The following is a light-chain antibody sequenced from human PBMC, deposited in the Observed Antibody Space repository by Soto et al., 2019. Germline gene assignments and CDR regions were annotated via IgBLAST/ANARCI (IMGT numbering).Light chain of an antibody. Sequence: QPVLTQPPSVSAAPGQKVTLSCSGSSSNIGNNYVFWYQQLPGTAPKLLIYDNDKRPSGIPDRFSGSKSGTSATLGITGLQTGYEADYYCATWDSSLSAGVFGEGTKLTVL. J-gene: IGLJ2*01. CDR3: ATWDSSLSAGV. CDR2: DND. CDR1: SSNIGNNY. V-gene: IGLV1-51*01.